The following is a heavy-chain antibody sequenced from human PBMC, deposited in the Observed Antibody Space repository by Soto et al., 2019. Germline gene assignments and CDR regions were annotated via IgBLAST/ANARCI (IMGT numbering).Heavy chain of an antibody. D-gene: IGHD1-26*01. CDR2: IKQDASER. V-gene: IGHV3-7*03. CDR1: GFTFNRYW. CDR3: WSYFH. J-gene: IGHJ4*02. Sequence: DVQLVESGGGLVQPGGSLRLSCAASGFTFNRYWMSWVRQAPGKGLEWVANIKQDASERSYVDSVKGRFTISRDNARNSLYLQMNSLKAEDTAVYYCWSYFHWGQGTRVTVSS.